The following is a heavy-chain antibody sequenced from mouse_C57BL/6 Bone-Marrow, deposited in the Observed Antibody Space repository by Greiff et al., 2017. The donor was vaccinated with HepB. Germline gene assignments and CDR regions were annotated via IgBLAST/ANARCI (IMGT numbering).Heavy chain of an antibody. CDR2: ISSGGSYT. CDR3: ARDYYGDY. J-gene: IGHJ2*01. Sequence: EVQLVESGGDLVKPGGSLKLSCAASGFTFSSYGMSWVRQTPDKRLEWVATISSGGSYTYYPDSVKGRFTISRDNAKNTLYLQMSSLKSEDTAMYYCARDYYGDYWGQGTTLTVSS. V-gene: IGHV5-6*01. CDR1: GFTFSSYG.